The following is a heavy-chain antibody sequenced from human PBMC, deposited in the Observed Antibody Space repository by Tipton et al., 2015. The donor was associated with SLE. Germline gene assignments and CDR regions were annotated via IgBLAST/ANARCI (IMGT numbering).Heavy chain of an antibody. J-gene: IGHJ6*02. V-gene: IGHV4-61*02. CDR1: GDSIKSDHY. CDR2: VSDSGEKT. D-gene: IGHD3-10*01. CDR3: AREGGYAGSGSYGTV. Sequence: TLSLTCTVSGDSIKSDHYFWTWVRQPAGKGLEWIGSVSDSGEKTYYNPSLESRVTISLDTSKNQFSLKLNSGTAADTAVYFCAREGGYAGSGSYGTVWGQGTTVTVSS.